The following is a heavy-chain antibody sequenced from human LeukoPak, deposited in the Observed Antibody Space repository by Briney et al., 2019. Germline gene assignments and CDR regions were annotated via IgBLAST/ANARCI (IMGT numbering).Heavy chain of an antibody. CDR3: AKRGGQLPFYYMDV. D-gene: IGHD2-2*01. Sequence: SGGSLRLSCAASGFTFSSYGMHWVRQAPGKGLEWVAVISYDGSNKYYADSVKGRFTISRDNSKNTLYLQMNSLRAEDTAVYYCAKRGGQLPFYYMDVWGKGTTVTVSS. V-gene: IGHV3-30*18. CDR2: ISYDGSNK. J-gene: IGHJ6*03. CDR1: GFTFSSYG.